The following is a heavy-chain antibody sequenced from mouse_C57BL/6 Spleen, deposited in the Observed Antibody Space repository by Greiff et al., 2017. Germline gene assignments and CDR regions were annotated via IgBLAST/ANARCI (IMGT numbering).Heavy chain of an antibody. J-gene: IGHJ3*01. CDR3: ARSGDYAWFAY. Sequence: EVQGVESGPGMVKPSQSLSLTCTVTGYSITSGYDWHWIRHFPGNKLEWMGYISYSGSTNYNPSLKSRISITHDTSKNHFFLKLNSVTTEDTATYYCARSGDYAWFAYWGQGTLVTVSA. CDR2: ISYSGST. D-gene: IGHD2-4*01. CDR1: GYSITSGYD. V-gene: IGHV3-1*01.